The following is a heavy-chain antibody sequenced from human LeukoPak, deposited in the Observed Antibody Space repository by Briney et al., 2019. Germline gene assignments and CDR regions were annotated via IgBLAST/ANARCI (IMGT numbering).Heavy chain of an antibody. D-gene: IGHD4-11*01. CDR1: GGSISSYY. Sequence: SETLSLTCTVSGGSISSYYWSWIRQPPGKGLEWIGYIYYSGSTNYNPSLKSRVTISVDTSKNQFSLKLSSVTAADTAVYYCARDLNYSGAFDIWGQGTMVTVSS. CDR3: ARDLNYSGAFDI. CDR2: IYYSGST. J-gene: IGHJ3*02. V-gene: IGHV4-59*01.